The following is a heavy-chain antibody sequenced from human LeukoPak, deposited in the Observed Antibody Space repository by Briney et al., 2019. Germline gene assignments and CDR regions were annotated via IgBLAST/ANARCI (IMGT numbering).Heavy chain of an antibody. D-gene: IGHD1-7*01. V-gene: IGHV3-30-3*01. CDR2: ISYDGSNK. CDR1: GFTFSSYA. Sequence: GGSLRLSCAASGFTFSSYAMHWVRQAPGKGLEWVAVISYDGSNKYYADSVKGRFTISRDNSKNTLYLQMNSLRAEDTAVYYCARSVLTGTDYFDYWGQGTLVTVSS. CDR3: ARSVLTGTDYFDY. J-gene: IGHJ4*02.